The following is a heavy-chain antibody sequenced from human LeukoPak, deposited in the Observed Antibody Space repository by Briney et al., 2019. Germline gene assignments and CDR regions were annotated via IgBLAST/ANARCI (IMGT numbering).Heavy chain of an antibody. CDR2: IRYDGSNK. D-gene: IGHD3-16*02. V-gene: IGHV3-30*02. CDR1: GFTFSSYG. Sequence: GGSLRLSCAASGFTFSSYGMHWVRQAPGKGLEWVAFIRYDGSNKYYADSVKGRFTISRDNSKNTLYLQMNSLRAEDTAVYYCAKDGVGELSLYYFDYWGQGTLVTVSS. J-gene: IGHJ4*02. CDR3: AKDGVGELSLYYFDY.